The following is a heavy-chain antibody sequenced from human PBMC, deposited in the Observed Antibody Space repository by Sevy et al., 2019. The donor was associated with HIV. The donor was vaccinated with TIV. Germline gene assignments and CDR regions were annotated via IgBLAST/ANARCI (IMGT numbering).Heavy chain of an antibody. CDR3: ATPKYVGYDYESLDI. Sequence: ASVKVSCKVSGYTLTKLSMHWVRQAPGKGLEWMGGFDPEDGETIYAQKFQDRVTMTEDTSTDTAYMELSSLRSEDTAVYYCATPKYVGYDYESLDIWGQGTMVTVSS. D-gene: IGHD5-12*01. J-gene: IGHJ3*02. CDR2: FDPEDGET. V-gene: IGHV1-24*01. CDR1: GYTLTKLS.